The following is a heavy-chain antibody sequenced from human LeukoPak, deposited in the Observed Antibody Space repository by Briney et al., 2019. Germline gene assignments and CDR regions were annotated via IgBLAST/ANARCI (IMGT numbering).Heavy chain of an antibody. J-gene: IGHJ4*02. CDR2: ISAYNGNT. D-gene: IGHD2-2*01. CDR3: ARGGEVCSSTSCYRGHEY. Sequence: GASVKVSCKASGYTFTSYGISWVRQAPGQGLEWMGWISAYNGNTNYAQKLQGRVTMTTDTSTSTAYMELRSLRSDDTAVYYCARGGEVCSSTSCYRGHEYWGQGTLVTVSS. V-gene: IGHV1-18*01. CDR1: GYTFTSYG.